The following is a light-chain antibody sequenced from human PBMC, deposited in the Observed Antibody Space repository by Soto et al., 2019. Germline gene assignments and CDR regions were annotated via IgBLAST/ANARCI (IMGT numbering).Light chain of an antibody. Sequence: QSVLTQPPSASGTPGQRVTISCSGSSSNIGSNYVYWYHQLTGTAPKLPIYRNNTRPSGVPAPFSGSTSVTSASLAISGLGSEDEDDYYCAAWDDSVRGVFGNGTKLTVL. CDR2: RNN. CDR3: AAWDDSVRGV. CDR1: SSNIGSNY. V-gene: IGLV1-47*01. J-gene: IGLJ1*01.